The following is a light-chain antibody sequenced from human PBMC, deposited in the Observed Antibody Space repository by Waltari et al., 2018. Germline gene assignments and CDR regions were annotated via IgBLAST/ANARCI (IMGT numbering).Light chain of an antibody. CDR3: QQRSNWPTT. V-gene: IGKV3-11*01. CDR2: DAS. Sequence: EIVLTQSPATLSLSPGERATLSCRASQSVSSYLACYQQKPGQAPRLLIYDASNRATGIPARFSGSGSGTDFTLTISSLEPEDFAVYYCQQRSNWPTTFGQGTKLEIK. CDR1: QSVSSY. J-gene: IGKJ2*01.